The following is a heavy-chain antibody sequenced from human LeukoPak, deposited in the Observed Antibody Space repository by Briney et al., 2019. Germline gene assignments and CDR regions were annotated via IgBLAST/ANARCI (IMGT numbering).Heavy chain of an antibody. CDR1: GYTFTGYY. D-gene: IGHD4-11*01. CDR2: FIPDSGGT. CDR3: ARGSVGARSNYVGARHYYFDY. Sequence: GASVKISCKASGYTFTGYYMRWVRLDPGQGLEWMGWFIPDSGGTNYAQKFQGWVTMTRDTSISTAYMELSRLRSDDAAVYYCARGSVGARSNYVGARHYYFDYWGQGTLVTVSS. J-gene: IGHJ4*02. V-gene: IGHV1-2*04.